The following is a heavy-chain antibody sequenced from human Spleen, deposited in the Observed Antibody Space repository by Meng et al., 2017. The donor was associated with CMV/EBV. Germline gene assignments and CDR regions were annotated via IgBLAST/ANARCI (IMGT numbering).Heavy chain of an antibody. CDR3: ARSARYCSSTSCYGKFFDY. CDR1: GFTVRNNY. Sequence: GSLRLSCAASGFTVRNNYVTWVRQAPGKGLEWIGEINHSGSTNYNPSLKSRVTISVDTSKNQFSLKLSSVTAADTAVYYCARSARYCSSTSCYGKFFDYWGQGTLVTVSS. D-gene: IGHD2-2*01. V-gene: IGHV4-34*01. J-gene: IGHJ4*02. CDR2: INHSGST.